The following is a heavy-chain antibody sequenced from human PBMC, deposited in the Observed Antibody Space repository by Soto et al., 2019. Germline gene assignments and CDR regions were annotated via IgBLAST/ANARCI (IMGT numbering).Heavy chain of an antibody. CDR2: INHSGST. V-gene: IGHV4-34*01. CDR1: GGSFSGYY. D-gene: IGHD3-10*01. J-gene: IGHJ4*02. CDR3: ARGRGSLWFGELLPVGIYTASFDY. Sequence: NPSETLSLTCAVYGGSFSGYYWSWIRQPPGKGLEWIGEINHSGSTNYNPSLKSRVTISVDTSKNQFSLKLSSVTAADTAVYYCARGRGSLWFGELLPVGIYTASFDYWGQGTLVTVSS.